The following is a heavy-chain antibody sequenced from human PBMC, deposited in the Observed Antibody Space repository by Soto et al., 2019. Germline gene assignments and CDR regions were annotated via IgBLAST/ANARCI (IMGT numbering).Heavy chain of an antibody. D-gene: IGHD1-26*01. J-gene: IGHJ4*02. CDR3: ARDRGSYALDY. Sequence: QVQLVQSGAEVKKPGASVKVSCKAFGYTFTSYGISWVRQAPGQGPEWMGWISANNGNTNYAQKLQARVTMTPDTATSTAYMELSSLRSDDTALYFCARDRGSYALDYWGQRLLVTVS. CDR1: GYTFTSYG. CDR2: ISANNGNT. V-gene: IGHV1-18*01.